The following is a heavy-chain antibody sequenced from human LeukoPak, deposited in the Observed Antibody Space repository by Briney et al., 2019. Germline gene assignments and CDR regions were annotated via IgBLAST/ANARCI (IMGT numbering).Heavy chain of an antibody. D-gene: IGHD6-19*01. CDR2: INSDGSST. Sequence: GGSLRLSCAASGFTFSSYAMHWVRQAPGKGLVWVSRINSDGSSTSYADSVKGRFTISRDNAKNTLYLQMNSLRAEDTAVYYCASVPPKYSSGWYNLFDYWGQGTLVTVSS. J-gene: IGHJ4*02. V-gene: IGHV3-74*01. CDR1: GFTFSSYA. CDR3: ASVPPKYSSGWYNLFDY.